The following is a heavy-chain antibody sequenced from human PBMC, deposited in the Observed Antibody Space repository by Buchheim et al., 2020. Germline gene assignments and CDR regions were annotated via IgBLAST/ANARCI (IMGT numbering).Heavy chain of an antibody. CDR2: IYYSGTT. V-gene: IGHV4-39*02. D-gene: IGHD5-24*01. Sequence: QLQLQESGPGLVKPSETLSLTCTVSGGSISSSSSYWGWIRQPPGKGLEWIGTIYYSGTTYYNTSLKSRVTISVDTSKNQFSLKLSSVTAADTAVYYCARERRDGYKLVDYWGQGTL. J-gene: IGHJ4*02. CDR3: ARERRDGYKLVDY. CDR1: GGSISSSSSY.